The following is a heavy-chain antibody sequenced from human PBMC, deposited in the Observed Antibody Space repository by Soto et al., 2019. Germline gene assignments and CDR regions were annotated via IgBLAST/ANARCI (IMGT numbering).Heavy chain of an antibody. Sequence: SETLSLTCTVSGGPISSGDYYWSWIRQPPGKGLEWIGYIYYSGSTYYNPSLKSRVTISLDTSKNQFSLKLSSVTAADTAVYYCAGNWNGVIDYWGQGTLVTVS. V-gene: IGHV4-30-4*01. CDR1: GGPISSGDYY. D-gene: IGHD1-20*01. J-gene: IGHJ4*02. CDR3: AGNWNGVIDY. CDR2: IYYSGST.